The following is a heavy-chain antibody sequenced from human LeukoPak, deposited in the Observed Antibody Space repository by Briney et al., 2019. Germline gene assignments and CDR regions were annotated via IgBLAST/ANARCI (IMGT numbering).Heavy chain of an antibody. J-gene: IGHJ4*02. V-gene: IGHV3-33*01. CDR3: ASAKENYGDYADYFDY. D-gene: IGHD4-17*01. Sequence: PGRSLRLSCAASGFTFSSYGMHWVRQAPGKGLEWVAVIWYDGSNKYYADSVKGRFTISRDNPKNTLYLQMNSLRAEDTAVYYCASAKENYGDYADYFDYWGQGTLVTVSS. CDR1: GFTFSSYG. CDR2: IWYDGSNK.